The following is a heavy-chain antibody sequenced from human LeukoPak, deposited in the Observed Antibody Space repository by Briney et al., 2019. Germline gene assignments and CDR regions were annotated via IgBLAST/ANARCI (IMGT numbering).Heavy chain of an antibody. J-gene: IGHJ3*02. D-gene: IGHD2-21*01. CDR3: ARERRDTILHSGAFDI. V-gene: IGHV3-30-3*01. CDR2: IASDGSHT. Sequence: GGSLRLSCAASGFTFSTYFMHWVRQAPGKGLEWVADIASDGSHTFYVESVKGRFTISRDNSKNTLYLQMNSLRAEDTAVYFRARERRDTILHSGAFDIWGQGTMVTVSS. CDR1: GFTFSTYF.